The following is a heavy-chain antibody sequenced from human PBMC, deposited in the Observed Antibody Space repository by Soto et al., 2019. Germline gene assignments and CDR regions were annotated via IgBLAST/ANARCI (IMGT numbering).Heavy chain of an antibody. V-gene: IGHV4-34*01. CDR1: GGSFSANS. CDR2: VNHHTYP. J-gene: IGHJ5*02. Sequence: SETLSLTCAVYGGSFSANSWRWFRQPPGQGLEWIGEVNHHTYPNYNPSLKSRLTLSLNTSKKQFSLKLSSVSATDTAVYYCATRNWFDPWGQGTLVTVSS. CDR3: ATRNWFDP.